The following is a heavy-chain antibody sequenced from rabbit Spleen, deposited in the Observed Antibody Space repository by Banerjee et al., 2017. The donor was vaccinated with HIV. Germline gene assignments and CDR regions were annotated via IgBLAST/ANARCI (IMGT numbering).Heavy chain of an antibody. CDR3: VRRGDRYDDYGGSFDL. CDR1: GFDFSRYG. D-gene: IGHD2-1*01. J-gene: IGHJ4*01. Sequence: QQQLVESGGGLVQPGGSLKLSCKASGFDFSRYGVSWVRQAPGKGLEWIGYIDPLFSGTYYANWVNGRFTISSQNAQNTLYLQLNSLTATDTATYFCVRRGDRYDDYGGSFDLWGQGTLVTVS. V-gene: IGHV1S47*01. CDR2: IDPLFSGT.